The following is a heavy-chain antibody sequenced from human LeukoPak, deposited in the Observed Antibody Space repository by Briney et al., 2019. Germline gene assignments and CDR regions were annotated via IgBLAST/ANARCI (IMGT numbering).Heavy chain of an antibody. CDR2: IKQDGSEK. J-gene: IGHJ6*02. CDR1: GFTFSSYW. V-gene: IGHV3-7*01. Sequence: GGSLRLSCAVSGFTFSSYWMSWVRQAPGKGLEWVANIKQDGSEKYYVDSVKGRFTISRDNAKNSLYLQMNSLRAEDTAVYYCAREYVLTGSRRGPNYYYYGMDVWGQGTTVTVSS. CDR3: AREYVLTGSRRGPNYYYYGMDV. D-gene: IGHD3-9*01.